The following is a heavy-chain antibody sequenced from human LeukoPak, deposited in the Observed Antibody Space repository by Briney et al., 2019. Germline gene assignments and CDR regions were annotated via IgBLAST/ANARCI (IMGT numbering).Heavy chain of an antibody. CDR2: ISGSGGST. CDR1: GFTFSSYA. CDR3: AKVVVEVGDFWSGYHYFDY. Sequence: GGSLRLSCAASGFTFSSYAMSWVRQAPGKGLEWVSAISGSGGSTYYADSVKGRFTISRDNSKNTLYLQMNSLRAEDTAVYYCAKVVVEVGDFWSGYHYFDYWGQGTLVTVSS. D-gene: IGHD3-3*01. J-gene: IGHJ4*02. V-gene: IGHV3-23*01.